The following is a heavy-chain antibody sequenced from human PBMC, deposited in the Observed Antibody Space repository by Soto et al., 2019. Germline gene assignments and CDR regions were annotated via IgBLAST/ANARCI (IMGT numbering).Heavy chain of an antibody. V-gene: IGHV4-39*01. Sequence: QLQLQESGPGLVKPSETLSLICSVSGVSIRSTSYYWTWIRQPPGKGLEWIGTIYFSGSTFYNPSLKSRVSISVDTSKNQFSLNLTSVTDGDTAVYYCARHGSYWGQGTLVTVSS. CDR2: IYFSGST. CDR1: GVSIRSTSYY. J-gene: IGHJ4*02. CDR3: ARHGSY.